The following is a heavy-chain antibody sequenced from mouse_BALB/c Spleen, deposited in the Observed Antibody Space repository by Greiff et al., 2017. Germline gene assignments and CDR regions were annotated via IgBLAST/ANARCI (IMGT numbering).Heavy chain of an antibody. Sequence: EVQLQQSGPELVKPGASVKISCKASGYSFTGYYMHWVKQSHVKSLEWIGRINPYNGATSYNQNFKDKASLTVDKSSSTAYMELHSLTSEDSAVYYCARGYHGGDYWGQGTSVTVSS. CDR2: INPYNGAT. CDR1: GYSFTGYY. D-gene: IGHD2-2*01. J-gene: IGHJ4*01. CDR3: ARGYHGGDY. V-gene: IGHV1-26*01.